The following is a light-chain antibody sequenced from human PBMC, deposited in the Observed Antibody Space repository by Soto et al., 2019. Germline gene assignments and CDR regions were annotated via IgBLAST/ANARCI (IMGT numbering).Light chain of an antibody. CDR3: SSHSSSSTLVV. CDR1: SSDVGGYNY. V-gene: IGLV2-14*03. CDR2: DVN. Sequence: QSALTQPASMSGSPGQSITISCTETSSDVGGYNYVSWYRQHPGKAPKLMIYDVNNRPSGVSNRFSGSKSGNTASLIISGLQAEDEADYYCSSHSSSSTLVVFGGGTKLTVL. J-gene: IGLJ2*01.